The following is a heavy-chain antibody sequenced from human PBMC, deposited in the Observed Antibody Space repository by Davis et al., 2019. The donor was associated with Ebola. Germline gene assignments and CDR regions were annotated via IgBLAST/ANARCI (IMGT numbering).Heavy chain of an antibody. D-gene: IGHD5-18*01. CDR1: GFTFSDYY. Sequence: GESLKISCAASGFTFSDYYMSWIRQAPGKGLEWVSYISRRSSYTNYADSVKGRFTISRDNAKNSVYLQMNSLRDEDTAIYYCARVETAMADYWGQGTLVTVSS. CDR3: ARVETAMADY. CDR2: ISRRSSYT. J-gene: IGHJ4*02. V-gene: IGHV3-11*06.